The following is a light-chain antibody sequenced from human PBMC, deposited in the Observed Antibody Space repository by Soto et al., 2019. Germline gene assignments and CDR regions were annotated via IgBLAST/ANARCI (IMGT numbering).Light chain of an antibody. CDR2: GAS. CDR1: QSVSDK. V-gene: IGKV3-15*01. J-gene: IGKJ1*01. Sequence: EVVMTQSPATLSVSPGERVTLSCRASQSVSDKLAWYQQKPGQAPRLLIYGASTRAAGTPDRFSGSGSGTEFTLTISSLQSEDSAVYYCQQYRGWPRTFGQGTKVEIK. CDR3: QQYRGWPRT.